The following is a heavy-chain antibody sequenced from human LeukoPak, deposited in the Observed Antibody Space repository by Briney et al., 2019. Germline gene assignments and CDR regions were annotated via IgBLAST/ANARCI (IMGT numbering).Heavy chain of an antibody. CDR3: VSQQLAPP. V-gene: IGHV3-7*01. Sequence: GGALRLSCAASGFSFSEYWMSGVRQALGKGLEWVSNIKEDGSIEDYADSVKGRFTVSRDNAKNSLYLQMNSLRVQDTAVYYCVSQQLAPPWGQGTLVTVSS. D-gene: IGHD5-24*01. CDR1: GFSFSEYW. CDR2: IKEDGSIE. J-gene: IGHJ5*02.